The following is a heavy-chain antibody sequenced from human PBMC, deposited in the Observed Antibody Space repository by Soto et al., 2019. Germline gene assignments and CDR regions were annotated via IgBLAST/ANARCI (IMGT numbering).Heavy chain of an antibody. D-gene: IGHD3-10*01. V-gene: IGHV3-23*01. Sequence: PGGSLTLSCAAPGFTFSSNAMSWVRQPQGTGLEWVSAISGSGGSTYYADSVKGRFTISRDNSKNTLYLQMNSLRAEDTAVYYCAKDSMVRGVIPYFDYWGQGTLVTVSP. CDR1: GFTFSSNA. CDR2: ISGSGGST. CDR3: AKDSMVRGVIPYFDY. J-gene: IGHJ4*02.